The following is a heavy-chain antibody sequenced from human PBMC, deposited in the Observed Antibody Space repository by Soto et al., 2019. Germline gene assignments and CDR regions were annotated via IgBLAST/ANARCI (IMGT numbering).Heavy chain of an antibody. J-gene: IGHJ4*02. CDR1: GSSFISHY. Sequence: ASVKVSCKASGSSFISHYIHWVRQAPGQGIEWMGFINPSGGSATLSQKFQCRVTMTRDTSTSTVYMELTILRSEDAAVYYCARDYLSSKLSLSYFDFWGQGTLVTVSS. V-gene: IGHV1-46*01. CDR2: INPSGGSA. D-gene: IGHD2-2*01. CDR3: ARDYLSSKLSLSYFDF.